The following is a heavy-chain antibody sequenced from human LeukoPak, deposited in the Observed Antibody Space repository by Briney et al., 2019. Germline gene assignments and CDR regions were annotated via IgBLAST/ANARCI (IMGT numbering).Heavy chain of an antibody. CDR3: ARHVTSGYYYYYYMDV. CDR2: IYYSGST. D-gene: IGHD5-18*01. CDR1: GGSISRSSSYY. V-gene: IGHV4-39*01. J-gene: IGHJ6*03. Sequence: KPSETLSLTCTASGGSISRSSSYYWGWIRQPPGKGLEWIGSIYYSGSTYYNPSLKSRVAISVDMSKNQFSLKLSSVTAADTAVYYCARHVTSGYYYYYYMDVWDKGTTVTVSS.